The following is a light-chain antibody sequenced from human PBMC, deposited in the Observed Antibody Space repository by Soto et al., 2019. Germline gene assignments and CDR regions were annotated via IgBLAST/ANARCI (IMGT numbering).Light chain of an antibody. V-gene: IGLV2-14*01. CDR2: DVS. Sequence: QSVLTQPPSLSGSPGQSITISCTGTSSDVGGYNYVSWYQQHPGKAPKLMIYDVSNRPSGVSNRFSGSKSGNTASLTISGLQAEDEADYYCSSYTSSSTLVVFGGGTKLTVL. CDR1: SSDVGGYNY. J-gene: IGLJ2*01. CDR3: SSYTSSSTLVV.